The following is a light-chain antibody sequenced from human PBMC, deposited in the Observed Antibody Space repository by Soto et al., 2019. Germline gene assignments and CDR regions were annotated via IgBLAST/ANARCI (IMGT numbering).Light chain of an antibody. CDR3: ISYTSGSTLYV. Sequence: QSVLTQSASVSGSPGQSITISCTGTSSDVGGYNYVSWYQQHPGKAPKLMISEVSNRPSGVSNRFSGSESGNTASLTISGLQAEDEADYYCISYTSGSTLYVFGTGTKVTVL. V-gene: IGLV2-14*01. CDR2: EVS. CDR1: SSDVGGYNY. J-gene: IGLJ1*01.